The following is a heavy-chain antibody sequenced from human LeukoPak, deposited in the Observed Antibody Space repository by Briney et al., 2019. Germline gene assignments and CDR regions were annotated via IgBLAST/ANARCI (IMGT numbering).Heavy chain of an antibody. Sequence: PGGSLRLSCGASGFTFSSYGMHWVRQAPGKGLEWGAVIRYDGSNKYYADYVKGRFTISRDNSKHTLYLKMNSLRAEDTAVYYCAKDLPYYDSSGYWGISYWGQGTLVTVSS. CDR1: GFTFSSYG. D-gene: IGHD3-22*01. V-gene: IGHV3-30*02. CDR3: AKDLPYYDSSGYWGISY. CDR2: IRYDGSNK. J-gene: IGHJ4*02.